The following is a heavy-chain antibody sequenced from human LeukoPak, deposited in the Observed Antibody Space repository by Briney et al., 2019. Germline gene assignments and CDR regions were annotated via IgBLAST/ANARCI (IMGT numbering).Heavy chain of an antibody. Sequence: PGRSLRLSCAASGFTFSSYAMHWVRQAPGKGLEWVAVISYDGSNKYYADSVKGRFTISRDNSKNTLYLQMNSLRAEDTVVYYCARGGGRGYYDSSGYGLHWGQGTLVTVSS. J-gene: IGHJ4*02. CDR2: ISYDGSNK. D-gene: IGHD3-22*01. CDR1: GFTFSSYA. V-gene: IGHV3-30-3*01. CDR3: ARGGGRGYYDSSGYGLH.